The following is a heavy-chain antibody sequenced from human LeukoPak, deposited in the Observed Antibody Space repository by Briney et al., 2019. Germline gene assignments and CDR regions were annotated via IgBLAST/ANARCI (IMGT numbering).Heavy chain of an antibody. D-gene: IGHD5-18*01. V-gene: IGHV4-39*01. J-gene: IGHJ4*02. CDR3: ARQRTDIAMVTPRSYYFDY. CDR1: GGSISSSSYY. CDR2: IYYSGST. Sequence: SSETLSLTCTVSGGSISSSSYYWGWIRQPPGKGLEWIGSIYYSGSTYYNPSLKSRVTISVDTSKNQFSLKLSSVTAADTAVYYCARQRTDIAMVTPRSYYFDYWGQGTLVTVSS.